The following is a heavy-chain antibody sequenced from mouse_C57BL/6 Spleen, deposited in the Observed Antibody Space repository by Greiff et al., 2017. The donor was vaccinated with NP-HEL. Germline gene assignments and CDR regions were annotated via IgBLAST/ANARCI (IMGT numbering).Heavy chain of an antibody. CDR3: ARGELGRFAY. D-gene: IGHD4-1*01. CDR2: ISDGGSYT. CDR1: GFTFSSYA. V-gene: IGHV5-4*03. Sequence: EVMLVESGGGLVKPGGSLKLSCAASGFTFSSYAMSWVRQTPEKRLEWVATISDGGSYTYYPDNVKGRFTISSDNAKNNLYLQMSHLKSEDTAMYYCARGELGRFAYWGQGTLVTVSA. J-gene: IGHJ3*01.